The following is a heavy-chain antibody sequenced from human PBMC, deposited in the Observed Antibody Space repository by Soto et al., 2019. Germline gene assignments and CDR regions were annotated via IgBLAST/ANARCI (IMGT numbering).Heavy chain of an antibody. D-gene: IGHD3-10*01. CDR2: TYRDDDK. V-gene: IGHV2-5*02. Sequence: QITLKESGPTLVRPTQTLTRTCTFCGFSLSTTGVGVGWVRQPPGKALEWLALTYRDDDKPYSLSLKSRLTITKETSKNEVILTMTNMDPVDTATYYCAQSLRDYGLGRERATYFDPWGQGTLVTVSS. CDR1: GFSLSTTGVG. J-gene: IGHJ5*02. CDR3: AQSLRDYGLGRERATYFDP.